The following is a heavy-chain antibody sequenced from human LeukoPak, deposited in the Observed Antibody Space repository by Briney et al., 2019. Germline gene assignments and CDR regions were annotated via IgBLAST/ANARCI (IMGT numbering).Heavy chain of an antibody. V-gene: IGHV3-48*01. CDR2: ISSSSSTI. D-gene: IGHD6-19*01. J-gene: IGHJ4*02. CDR1: GFTFNSYA. CDR3: AREVAGFDY. Sequence: GGSLRLSCAASGFTFNSYAMSWVRQAPGKGLEWVSYISSSSSTIYYADSVKGRFTISRDNAKNSLSLQMNSLRADDTAVYYCAREVAGFDYWGQGTLVTVSS.